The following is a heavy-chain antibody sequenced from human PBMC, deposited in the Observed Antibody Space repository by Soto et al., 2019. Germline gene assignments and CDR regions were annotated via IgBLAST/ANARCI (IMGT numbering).Heavy chain of an antibody. D-gene: IGHD6-19*01. CDR3: ATSGSSGWDFDF. Sequence: PGGSLRLSCAASAFTFSSYAMNWVRQAPGKGLEWISYIGPPRSGSKTTIYYAESLKGRFTVSRDNAKNSLYLLVSSLRDEDTAVYYCATSGSSGWDFDFWGPGTLVTVSS. J-gene: IGHJ4*02. CDR1: AFTFSSYA. CDR2: IGPPRSGSKTTI. V-gene: IGHV3-48*02.